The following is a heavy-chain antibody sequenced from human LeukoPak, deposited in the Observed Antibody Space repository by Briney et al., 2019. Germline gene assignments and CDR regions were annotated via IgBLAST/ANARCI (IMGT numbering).Heavy chain of an antibody. CDR3: ARELRYDNSDSGAF. D-gene: IGHD3-22*01. CDR2: IFYTGSM. CDR1: GFTFSDYY. V-gene: IGHV4-59*12. Sequence: PGGSLRLSCAASGFTFSDYYMSWIRQPPGKGLEWIGNIFYTGSMYYNPSLNSRLTISVDTSKNQFSLKLSSVTAADTAVYYCARELRYDNSDSGAFWGQGTVVTVSS. J-gene: IGHJ3*01.